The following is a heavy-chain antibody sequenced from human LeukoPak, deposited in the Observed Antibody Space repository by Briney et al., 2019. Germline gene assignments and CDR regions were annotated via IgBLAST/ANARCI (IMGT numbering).Heavy chain of an antibody. CDR3: ARGRRRDRDGYKSPGSWFDS. CDR2: IYDSGNT. Sequence: SQTLSPSCTFSGGSISSGGYFWTWTRQPAGKGLDWIGHIYDSGNTNYNPSLWSRVTISVDTSKNEFSLKLSSVTAADTAVYFCARGRRRDRDGYKSPGSWFDSWGQGTLVTVSS. D-gene: IGHD5-24*01. J-gene: IGHJ5*01. CDR1: GGSISSGGYF. V-gene: IGHV4-61*09.